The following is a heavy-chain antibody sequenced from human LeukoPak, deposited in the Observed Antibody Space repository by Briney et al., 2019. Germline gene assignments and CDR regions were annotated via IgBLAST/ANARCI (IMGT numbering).Heavy chain of an antibody. CDR1: GGTFSSYA. CDR3: ARDSTAYDSSGLLLFGP. D-gene: IGHD3-22*01. V-gene: IGHV1-18*01. J-gene: IGHJ5*02. Sequence: GASVKVSCKASGGTFSSYAISWVRQAPGQGLEWMGWISAYNGNTNYAQKLQGRVTMTTDTSTSTAYMELRSLRSDDTAVYYCARDSTAYDSSGLLLFGPWGQGTLVTVSS. CDR2: ISAYNGNT.